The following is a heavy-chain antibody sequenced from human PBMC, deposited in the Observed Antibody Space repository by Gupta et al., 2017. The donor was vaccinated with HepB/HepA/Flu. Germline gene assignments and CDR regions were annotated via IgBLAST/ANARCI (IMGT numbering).Heavy chain of an antibody. CDR2: ISSSGSSI. J-gene: IGHJ4*02. CDR1: ASNFLIYA. Sequence: EVTLMYSGGGFVRPGVYLSHYSSGYASNFLIYAHTQCRQAPGKGLGWVSYISSSGSSIYYADSGKGRFTISRDNAKNSLYLQMNSLRAEDTAVYYCARGVWESSGYFHYWGQGTLVTVSS. CDR3: ARGVWESSGYFHY. D-gene: IGHD3-22*01. V-gene: IGHV3-48*03.